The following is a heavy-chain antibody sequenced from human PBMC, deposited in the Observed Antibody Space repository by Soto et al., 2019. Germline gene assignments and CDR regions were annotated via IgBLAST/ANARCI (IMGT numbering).Heavy chain of an antibody. J-gene: IGHJ4*02. Sequence: SETLSLTCAVSGGSISSSNWWSWVRQPPGEGLEWIGEIYHSGSTNYNPSLKSRVTISVDKSKNQFSLKLSSVTAADTAVYYCARLVRDSSGYYYVDYWGQGTLVTVSS. CDR3: ARLVRDSSGYYYVDY. D-gene: IGHD3-22*01. CDR2: IYHSGST. V-gene: IGHV4-4*02. CDR1: GGSISSSNW.